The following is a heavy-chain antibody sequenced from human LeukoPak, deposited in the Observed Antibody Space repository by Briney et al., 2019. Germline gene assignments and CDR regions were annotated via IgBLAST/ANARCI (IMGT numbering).Heavy chain of an antibody. CDR1: GGSFSGYY. CDR3: ARIAAVTTGNYYYYYMDV. J-gene: IGHJ6*03. D-gene: IGHD4-17*01. CDR2: INHSGST. V-gene: IGHV4-34*01. Sequence: SETLSLTCAVYGGSFSGYYWSWIRQPPGEGLEWIGEINHSGSTNYNPSLKSRVTISVGTSKNQFSLKLSSVTAADTAVYYCARIAAVTTGNYYYYYMDVWGKGTTVTVSS.